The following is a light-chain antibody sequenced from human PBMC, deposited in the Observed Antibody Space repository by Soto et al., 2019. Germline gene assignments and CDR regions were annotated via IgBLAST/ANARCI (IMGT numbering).Light chain of an antibody. CDR1: QSVSSKY. CDR2: GTS. V-gene: IGKV3-20*01. Sequence: EIVLTQSPGTLSLSPWERATLSCRASQSVSSKYLAWYQQKPGQAPRLLIYGTSSRATGISDRFRGSGSGTDFTLTISRLEPEDFAVYYCQQYGSSRTFGQGTKVDIK. CDR3: QQYGSSRT. J-gene: IGKJ1*01.